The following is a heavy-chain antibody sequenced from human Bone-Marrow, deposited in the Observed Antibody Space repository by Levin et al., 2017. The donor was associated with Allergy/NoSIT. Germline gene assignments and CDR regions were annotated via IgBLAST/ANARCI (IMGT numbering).Heavy chain of an antibody. Sequence: GGSLRLSCKASGFIFSSYSMTWARQAPGKGLESVAYISISGETIYYADSVKGRFTISRDNAKDSVFLEMNSLTVEDTGLYFCARERFHGSGSPKQYQWRQGTLVTVSS. CDR1: GFIFSSYS. J-gene: IGHJ4*02. CDR2: ISISGETI. D-gene: IGHD3-10*01. V-gene: IGHV3-48*01. CDR3: ARERFHGSGSPKQYQ.